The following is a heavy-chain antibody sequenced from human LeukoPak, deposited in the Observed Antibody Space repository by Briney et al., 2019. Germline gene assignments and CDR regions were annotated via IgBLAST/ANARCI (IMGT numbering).Heavy chain of an antibody. V-gene: IGHV4-39*07. CDR3: ARGGQLWLRLLDY. CDR2: IYYSGST. J-gene: IGHJ4*02. Sequence: SETLSLTCTVSGGSISSSSYYWGWIRQPPGKGLEWIGSIYYSGSTYYNPSLKSRVTISVDTSKNQFSLKLSSVTAADTAVYYCARGGQLWLRLLDYWGQGTLVTVSS. D-gene: IGHD5-12*01. CDR1: GGSISSSSYY.